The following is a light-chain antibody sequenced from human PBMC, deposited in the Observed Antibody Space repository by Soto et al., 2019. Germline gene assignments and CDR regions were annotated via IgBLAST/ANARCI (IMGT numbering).Light chain of an antibody. Sequence: EIVLTQSPGTLSLSPGERATLSCRASQSVSSNLAWYQQKPGQAPRLLIYGASTRATGIPARFSGRGSGTDFTLTISSLEPEDFAVYYCQQYGNSPITFGQGTRLENK. CDR3: QQYGNSPIT. V-gene: IGKV3-20*01. CDR2: GAS. J-gene: IGKJ5*01. CDR1: QSVSSN.